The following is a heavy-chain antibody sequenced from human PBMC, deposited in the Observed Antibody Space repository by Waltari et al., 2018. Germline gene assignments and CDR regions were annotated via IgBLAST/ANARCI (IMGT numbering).Heavy chain of an antibody. CDR3: TTESVVIRFGVVY. D-gene: IGHD3-22*01. J-gene: IGHJ4*02. CDR2: LKSKTDGGTT. Sequence: EVQLVESGGGLVKPGGSLRPSCAASDFTFSNAWMNWVRQAPGKGLEWVGRLKSKTDGGTTDYAVPGKGTYTISRDDSKNTLYLQINSLKTEDTSVYDCTTESVVIRFGVVYWGQGTLVTVSS. V-gene: IGHV3-15*07. CDR1: DFTFSNAW.